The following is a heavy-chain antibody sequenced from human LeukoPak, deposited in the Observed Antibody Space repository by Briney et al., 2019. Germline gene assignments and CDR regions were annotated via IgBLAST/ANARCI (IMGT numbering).Heavy chain of an antibody. CDR3: AREEIAVAGLTTNWFDP. CDR2: IIPIFGTA. V-gene: IGHV1-69*13. D-gene: IGHD6-19*01. J-gene: IGHJ5*02. Sequence: ASVKVSCEASGGTFSSYAISWVRQAPGQGLEWMGGIIPIFGTANYAQKFQGRVTITADESTSTAYMELSSLRSEDTAEYYCAREEIAVAGLTTNWFDPWGQGTLVTVSS. CDR1: GGTFSSYA.